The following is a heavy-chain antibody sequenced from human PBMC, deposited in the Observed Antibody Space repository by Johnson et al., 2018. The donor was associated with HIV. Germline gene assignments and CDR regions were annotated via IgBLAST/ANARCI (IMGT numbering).Heavy chain of an antibody. V-gene: IGHV3-15*01. CDR2: IKSKTGGGTT. CDR3: TTDWEYYYGSGKLDAFDM. Sequence: EVQLVESGGGLVQPGGSLRLSCAASGFSFSDYYMSWIRQAPGKGLEWVGRIKSKTGGGTTSYAAPVKGRFTISRDDSKDTVYLHMNSLKVDDTAVYYCTTDWEYYYGSGKLDAFDMWGQGTMVTVSS. D-gene: IGHD3-10*01. CDR1: GFSFSDYY. J-gene: IGHJ3*02.